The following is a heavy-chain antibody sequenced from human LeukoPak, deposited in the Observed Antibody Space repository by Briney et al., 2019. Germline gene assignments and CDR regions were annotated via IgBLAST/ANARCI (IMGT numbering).Heavy chain of an antibody. V-gene: IGHV4-30-2*01. CDR1: DASISSDNYY. Sequence: PSETLSLTCTVSDASISSDNYYWSWIRQPPGKGLEWIGYIYQSGSTFYNPSLKSRVTFSVDRSKNQFSLNLSSVTAADTAVYYCYGSGYWGQGTLVTVSS. D-gene: IGHD3-10*01. CDR3: YGSGY. CDR2: IYQSGST. J-gene: IGHJ4*02.